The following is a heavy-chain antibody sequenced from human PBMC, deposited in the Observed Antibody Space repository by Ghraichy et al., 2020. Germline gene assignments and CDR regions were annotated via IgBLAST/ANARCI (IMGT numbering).Heavy chain of an antibody. CDR2: IGTAGTTGDP. V-gene: IGHV3-13*05. J-gene: IGHJ4*02. CDR3: ARGRYCSGGNCYYATGGLDY. Sequence: GGSLRLACAASGFTISTYDMHWVRQTTRQHLEWVSGIGTAGTTGDPYYPGSLKGRFTISRDNAKNSLYLQMNNLGAGDTAVYHCARGRYCSGGNCYYATGGLDYLGQGALVTGSS. D-gene: IGHD2-15*01. CDR1: GFTISTYD.